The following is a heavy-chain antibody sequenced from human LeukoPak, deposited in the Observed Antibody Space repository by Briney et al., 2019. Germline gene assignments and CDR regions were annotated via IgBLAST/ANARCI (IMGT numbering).Heavy chain of an antibody. J-gene: IGHJ4*02. CDR1: GFTFSNAW. Sequence: KPGGSLRLSCAASGFTFSNAWMSWVRQAPGKGLEWVGRIKSKTDGGTTDYAAPVKGRFTISRDDSKNTLYLQMNSLKTEDTAVYYCTTGAMTTVNPFYYWGQGTLVTVSS. D-gene: IGHD4-17*01. CDR3: TTGAMTTVNPFYY. V-gene: IGHV3-15*01. CDR2: IKSKTDGGTT.